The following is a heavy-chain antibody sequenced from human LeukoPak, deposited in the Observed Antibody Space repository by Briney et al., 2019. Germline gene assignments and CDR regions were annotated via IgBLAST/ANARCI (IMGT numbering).Heavy chain of an antibody. V-gene: IGHV3-7*01. CDR1: GSTFSTYG. CDR2: IKQDGSEK. J-gene: IGHJ4*02. D-gene: IGHD1-26*01. Sequence: GGSLRLSCAASGSTFSTYGMSWVRQAPGKGLEWVANIKQDGSEKYYVDSVKGRFTISRDNAKNSLYLQMNSLRAEDTAVYYCARDKWTPGYWGQGTLVTVSS. CDR3: ARDKWTPGY.